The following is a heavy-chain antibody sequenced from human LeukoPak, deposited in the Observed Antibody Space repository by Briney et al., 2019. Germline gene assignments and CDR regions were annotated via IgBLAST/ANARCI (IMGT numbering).Heavy chain of an antibody. CDR1: GFTFSSYA. CDR3: ARAITIFGVVIIHNWFDP. D-gene: IGHD3-3*01. Sequence: GGSLRLSCAASGFTFSSYAMHWARQAPGKGLEWVAVISYDGSNKYYADSVKGRFTISRDNSKNTLYLQMNSLRAEDTAVYYCARAITIFGVVIIHNWFDPWGQGTLVTVSS. J-gene: IGHJ5*02. V-gene: IGHV3-30*04. CDR2: ISYDGSNK.